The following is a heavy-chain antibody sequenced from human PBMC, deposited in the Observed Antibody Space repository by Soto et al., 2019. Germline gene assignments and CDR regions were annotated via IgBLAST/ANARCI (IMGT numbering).Heavy chain of an antibody. D-gene: IGHD2-8*02. CDR3: ARDKITGLFDY. CDR2: IYHSGST. Sequence: SETLSLTCAVSGGTISSGGYSWSWIRQPPGKGLEWIGYIYHSGSTYYNPSLKSRVTISVDRSKNQFSLKLSSVTAADTAVYYCARDKITGLFDYWGQGTLVTVSS. CDR1: GGTISSGGYS. V-gene: IGHV4-30-2*01. J-gene: IGHJ4*02.